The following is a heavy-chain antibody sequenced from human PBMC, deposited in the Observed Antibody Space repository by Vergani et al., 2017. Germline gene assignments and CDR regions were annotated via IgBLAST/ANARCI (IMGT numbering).Heavy chain of an antibody. CDR2: ISSSDSAI. CDR3: ARNRGYCRGHSCFGNLVGSAFYGMDV. V-gene: IGHV3-11*04. CDR1: GFTFTDYY. D-gene: IGHD2-15*01. Sequence: QVQLVESGGGLVKPGGSLRLSCGASGFTFTDYYMTWIRQAPGKGLEWHSYISSSDSAIYYADSVKGRFTISRDNAKSSLYLQMNSLRVEDTAVYYCARNRGYCRGHSCFGNLVGSAFYGMDVWGQGTTVTVS. J-gene: IGHJ6*02.